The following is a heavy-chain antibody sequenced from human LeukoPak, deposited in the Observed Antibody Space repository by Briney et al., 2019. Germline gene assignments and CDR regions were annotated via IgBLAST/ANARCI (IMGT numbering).Heavy chain of an antibody. D-gene: IGHD5-24*01. V-gene: IGHV1-2*02. CDR1: GYTFTGYY. J-gene: IGHJ4*02. CDR2: INPNSGGT. CDR3: ARASGVLRRDGYNAGSMGY. Sequence: ASVKVSCKASGYTFTGYYMHWVRQAPGQGLEWMGWINPNSGGTNYAQKFQGRVTMTGDTSISTAYMELSRLRSDDTAVYYCARASGVLRRDGYNAGSMGYWGQGTLVTVSS.